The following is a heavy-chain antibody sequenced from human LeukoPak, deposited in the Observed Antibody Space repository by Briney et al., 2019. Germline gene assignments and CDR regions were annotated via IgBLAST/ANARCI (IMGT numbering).Heavy chain of an antibody. CDR3: ARALPSPLYSGSYADAFDI. Sequence: GGSLRLSCAASGFTFSSYSMNWVRQAPGKGLEWVSSISSSSSYIYYADSVKGRFTISRDNAKNSLHLQMNSLRAEDTAVYYCARALPSPLYSGSYADAFDIWGQGTMVTVSS. D-gene: IGHD1-26*01. CDR2: ISSSSSYI. J-gene: IGHJ3*02. CDR1: GFTFSSYS. V-gene: IGHV3-21*01.